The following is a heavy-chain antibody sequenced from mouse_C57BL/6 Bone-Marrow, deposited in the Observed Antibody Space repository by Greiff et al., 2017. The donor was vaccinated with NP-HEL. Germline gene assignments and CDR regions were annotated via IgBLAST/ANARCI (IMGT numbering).Heavy chain of an antibody. V-gene: IGHV1-26*01. D-gene: IGHD2-1*01. CDR2: INPNNGGT. CDR1: GYTFTDYY. J-gene: IGHJ4*01. CDR3: ARRRNDGNYVRYYYAMDY. Sequence: EVQLQQSGPELVKPGASVKISCKASGYTFTDYYMNWVKPSHGKSLEWIGDINPNNGGTSYNQKFKGKATLTVDKSSSTAYMELRSLTADDSAVYYCARRRNDGNYVRYYYAMDYWGQGTSVTVSS.